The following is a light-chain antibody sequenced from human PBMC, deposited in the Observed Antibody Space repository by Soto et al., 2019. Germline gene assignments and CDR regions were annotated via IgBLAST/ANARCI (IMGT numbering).Light chain of an antibody. V-gene: IGLV2-14*01. CDR1: SSDVGNYNY. J-gene: IGLJ1*01. CDR2: EVS. CDR3: TSYTSSSTRL. Sequence: QSVLTQPASVSGSRGQSITISCTGTSSDVGNYNYVSWYQHHPGKAPKLMIYEVSNRPSGVSNRFSGSKSGNTASLTISGLQAEDEADYYCTSYTSSSTRLFGTGTKVTVL.